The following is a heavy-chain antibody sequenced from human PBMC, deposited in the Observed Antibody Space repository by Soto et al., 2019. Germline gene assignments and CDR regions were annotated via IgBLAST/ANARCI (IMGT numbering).Heavy chain of an antibody. V-gene: IGHV3-33*01. CDR2: IWYDGSNK. D-gene: IGHD1-20*01. Sequence: QVQLVESGGGVVQPGRSLRLSCAASGFTFSSYGMHWVRQAPGKGLEWVAVIWYDGSNKYYADSVKGRFTISRDNSKNTLYLQMNSLRAEDTAVYYCAREIAGTRGFDYWGQGTLVTVSS. CDR3: AREIAGTRGFDY. CDR1: GFTFSSYG. J-gene: IGHJ4*02.